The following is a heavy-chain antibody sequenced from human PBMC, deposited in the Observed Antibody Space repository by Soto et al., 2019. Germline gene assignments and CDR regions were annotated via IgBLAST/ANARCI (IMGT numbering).Heavy chain of an antibody. CDR3: ARVPRSWGITGTTKIDYYYYGMDV. V-gene: IGHV1-18*01. J-gene: IGHJ6*02. Sequence: ASVKVSCKASGYTFTSYGISWVRQAPGQGLEWMGWISAYNGNTNYAQKLQGRVTMTTDTSTSTAYMELRSLRSDDTAVYYCARVPRSWGITGTTKIDYYYYGMDVWGQGTTVTVSS. CDR1: GYTFTSYG. CDR2: ISAYNGNT. D-gene: IGHD1-20*01.